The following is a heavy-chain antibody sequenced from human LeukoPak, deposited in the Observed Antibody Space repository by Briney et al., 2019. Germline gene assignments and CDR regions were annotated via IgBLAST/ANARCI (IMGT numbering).Heavy chain of an antibody. D-gene: IGHD4-17*01. V-gene: IGHV4-34*01. J-gene: IGHJ2*01. Sequence: SETLSLTCAAYGASFSGYYWSWIRQPPGKGLDWIGEINHSGSTNYNPSLKSRVTISVDTSKNQFSLKLNSVTAADTAVYYCARAPQSDYGTHWYFDLWGRGTLVTVSS. CDR1: GASFSGYY. CDR3: ARAPQSDYGTHWYFDL. CDR2: INHSGST.